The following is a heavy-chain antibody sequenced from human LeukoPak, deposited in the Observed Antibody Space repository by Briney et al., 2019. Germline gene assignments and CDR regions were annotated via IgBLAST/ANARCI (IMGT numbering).Heavy chain of an antibody. CDR2: IYTSGST. CDR3: ARLKCSSTSCFYYYYMDV. CDR1: GGSISSYF. D-gene: IGHD2-2*01. V-gene: IGHV4-4*07. J-gene: IGHJ6*03. Sequence: SETLSLTCTVSGGSISSYFWSWIRQPAGKGLEWIGRIYTSGSTNYNPSLKSRVTMSVDTSKNQFTLKLSSVTAADTAVYYCARLKCSSTSCFYYYYMDVWGKGTTVTISS.